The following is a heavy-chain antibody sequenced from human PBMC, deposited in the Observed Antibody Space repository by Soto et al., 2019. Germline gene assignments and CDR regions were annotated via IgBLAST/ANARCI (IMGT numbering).Heavy chain of an antibody. D-gene: IGHD3-10*01. CDR1: GGSISSYY. J-gene: IGHJ4*02. CDR3: ARHNYGSGSTYFDY. V-gene: IGHV4-59*08. CDR2: IYYSGST. Sequence: QVQLQESGPGLVKPSETLSLTCTVSGGSISSYYWSWIRQPPGKGLEWIGYIYYSGSTNYNPSLKSRVTISVDTSKSQVSLKLNSMTAADTAVYYCARHNYGSGSTYFDYWGQGTLVTVSS.